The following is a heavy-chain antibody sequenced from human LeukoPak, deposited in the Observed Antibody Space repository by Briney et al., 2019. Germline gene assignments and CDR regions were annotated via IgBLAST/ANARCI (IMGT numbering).Heavy chain of an antibody. CDR1: GYTFTGYY. J-gene: IGHJ3*02. V-gene: IGHV1-2*02. Sequence: ASVKVSCKTSGYTFTGYYMHWVRQAPGQGLEWMGWIFPNSGDTNYAQNFQGRFTLTRDTSISTAYMELRSLTSDDTAVYYCARRALSKFITHSFDIWGQGTLVTVSS. CDR2: IFPNSGDT. CDR3: ARRALSKFITHSFDI.